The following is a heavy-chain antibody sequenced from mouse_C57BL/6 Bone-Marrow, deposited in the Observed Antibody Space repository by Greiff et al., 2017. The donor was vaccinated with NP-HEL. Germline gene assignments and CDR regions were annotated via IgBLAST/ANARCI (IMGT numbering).Heavy chain of an antibody. J-gene: IGHJ2*01. CDR2: INPYNGGT. V-gene: IGHV1-19*01. Sequence: VQLQQSGPVLVKPGASVKMSCKASGYTFTDYYMNWVKQSHGKSLEWIGVINPYNGGTSYNQKFKGKATLTVDKSSSTAYMELNSLTSEDSAVYYCARHSSGSYYFDYWGQGTTLTVSS. D-gene: IGHD3-2*02. CDR3: ARHSSGSYYFDY. CDR1: GYTFTDYY.